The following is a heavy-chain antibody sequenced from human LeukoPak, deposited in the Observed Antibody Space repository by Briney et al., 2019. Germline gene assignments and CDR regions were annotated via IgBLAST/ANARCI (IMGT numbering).Heavy chain of an antibody. D-gene: IGHD3-3*01. CDR3: ARLGRTYYDFRSGP. V-gene: IGHV4-39*01. J-gene: IGHJ5*02. Sequence: SETLSLTCTVSGGSISSSTYYWGWIRQPPGKGLEWIGTIYYRGSTYYNPSLKSRVTISVDTSKNQFSLKLTSVTAADTAVYYCARLGRTYYDFRSGPWGQGTLVTVSS. CDR1: GGSISSSTYY. CDR2: IYYRGST.